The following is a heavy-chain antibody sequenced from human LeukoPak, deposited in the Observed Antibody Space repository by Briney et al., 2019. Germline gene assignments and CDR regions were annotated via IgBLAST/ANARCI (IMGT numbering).Heavy chain of an antibody. J-gene: IGHJ6*02. D-gene: IGHD3-22*01. CDR2: ISYSGSS. CDR1: GGSMSSYY. CDR3: ARDRRYYDTSGTVYYDAMDV. Sequence: PSETLSLTCTVSGGSMSSYYWSWTRQPPGKGLEWIGYISYSGSSNYNPSLKSRVTISVGTSKNHFSLKLSSVTAADTAVYYCARDRRYYDTSGTVYYDAMDVWGQGTTVTVSS. V-gene: IGHV4-59*01.